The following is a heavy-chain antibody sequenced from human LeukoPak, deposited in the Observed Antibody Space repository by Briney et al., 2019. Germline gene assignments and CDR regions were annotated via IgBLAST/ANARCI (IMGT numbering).Heavy chain of an antibody. CDR3: AKGHPSCGGRDCLLFDN. V-gene: IGHV3-23*01. Sequence: PGGSLRLSCAASGFTFSTFAMSWGRQAPGKGLEWVSTITRSGAAKYYADSVKGRFTISRDNSKNTLYLQMDSLSAEDTALYYCAKGHPSCGGRDCLLFDNWGQGTLVTVSS. CDR1: GFTFSTFA. J-gene: IGHJ4*02. CDR2: ITRSGAAK. D-gene: IGHD2-21*01.